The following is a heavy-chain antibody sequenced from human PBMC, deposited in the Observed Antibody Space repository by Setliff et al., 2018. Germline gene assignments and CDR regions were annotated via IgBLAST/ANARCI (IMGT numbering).Heavy chain of an antibody. J-gene: IGHJ5*02. CDR1: GVSFSTYY. D-gene: IGHD2-21*02. CDR2: INYRGNT. CDR3: ARHGVTADHTDNYFDP. Sequence: PSETLSLTCTVSGVSFSTYYWSWIRQPPGKGPEWIAYINYRGNTNYNPSLKSRVTISVDTSRNQFSLKLTSVTAADTAVYYCARHGVTADHTDNYFDPWGQGTPVTVSS. V-gene: IGHV4-59*08.